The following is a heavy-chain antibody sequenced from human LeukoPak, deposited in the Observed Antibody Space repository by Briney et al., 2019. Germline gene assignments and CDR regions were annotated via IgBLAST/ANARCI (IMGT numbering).Heavy chain of an antibody. CDR1: GFTFSSYA. V-gene: IGHV3-23*01. D-gene: IGHD3-10*01. J-gene: IGHJ4*02. CDR3: ARDLDGGYYYGSGSYLGY. Sequence: GGSLRLSCAASGFTFSSYAMNWVRQAPGKGLEWVSAISGSGGRTYYADSVKGRFTISRDNAKNSLYLQMNSLRAEDTAVYYCARDLDGGYYYGSGSYLGYWGQGTLVTVSS. CDR2: ISGSGGRT.